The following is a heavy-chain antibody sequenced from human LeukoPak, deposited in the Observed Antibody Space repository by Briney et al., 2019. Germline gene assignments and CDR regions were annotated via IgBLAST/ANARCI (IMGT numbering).Heavy chain of an antibody. CDR1: GGSISSGGYY. J-gene: IGHJ6*02. CDR2: IFYSGIT. V-gene: IGHV4-39*01. D-gene: IGHD3-22*01. CDR3: ARLYGSGYHYYGTDV. Sequence: SETLSLTCTVSGGSISSGGYYWGWIRQPPGKGLGWVGRIFYSGITYYTPSLKSRVTMSVDTSKNQFSLKLSSVTAADTAVYFCARLYGSGYHYYGTDVWGQGTTVTVSS.